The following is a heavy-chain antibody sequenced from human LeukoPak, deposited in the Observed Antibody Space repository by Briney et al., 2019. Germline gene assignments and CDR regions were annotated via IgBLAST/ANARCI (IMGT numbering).Heavy chain of an antibody. CDR1: GFTFSSYG. V-gene: IGHV3-30*02. D-gene: IGHD3-16*02. J-gene: IGHJ4*02. Sequence: GGSLRLSCAASGFTFSSYGMHWVRQAPGKGLEWVAFIRYDGSNKYYADSVKGRFTISRDNSKNTLYLQMNSLRAEDTAVYYCAKDQTYDYVWGSYRPGFDYWGQGTLVTVSS. CDR3: AKDQTYDYVWGSYRPGFDY. CDR2: IRYDGSNK.